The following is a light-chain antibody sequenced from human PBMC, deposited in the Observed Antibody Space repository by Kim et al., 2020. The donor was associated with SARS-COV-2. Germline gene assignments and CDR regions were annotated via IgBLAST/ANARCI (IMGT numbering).Light chain of an antibody. CDR1: QNIDTY. CDR2: AAS. CDR3: QQSYSRPLT. V-gene: IGKV1-39*01. J-gene: IGKJ5*01. Sequence: DIQMTQSPSSLSASVGDRITITCRASQNIDTYLNWYQQKPGKAPKVLIYAASSLPSGVPSRFSGGGSGTDFTLTISSLHPEDLATYYCQQSYSRPLTFGQGTRLEIK.